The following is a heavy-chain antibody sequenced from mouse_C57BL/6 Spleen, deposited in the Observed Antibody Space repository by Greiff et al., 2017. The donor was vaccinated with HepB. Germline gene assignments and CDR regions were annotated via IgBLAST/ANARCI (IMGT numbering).Heavy chain of an antibody. J-gene: IGHJ2*01. D-gene: IGHD2-2*01. Sequence: EVKLMESGGGLVKPGGSLKLSCAASGFTFSDYGMHWVRQAPEKGLEWVAYISSGSSTIYYADTVKGRFTISRDNAKNTLFLQMTSLRSEDTAMYYGAKMCYGYDGGVFDYWGQGTTLTVSS. CDR3: AKMCYGYDGGVFDY. CDR1: GFTFSDYG. CDR2: ISSGSSTI. V-gene: IGHV5-17*01.